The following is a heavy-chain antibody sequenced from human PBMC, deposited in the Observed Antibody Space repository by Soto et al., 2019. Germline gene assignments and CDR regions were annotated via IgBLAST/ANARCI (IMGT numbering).Heavy chain of an antibody. CDR3: ARGFRIYGDYVWFDP. V-gene: IGHV4-4*02. CDR1: SGSISSSNW. J-gene: IGHJ5*02. Sequence: PSETLSLTCAVSSGSISSSNWWSWVRQPPGKGLEWIGEIYHSGSTNYNPSLKSRVTISVDKSKNQFSLKLSSVTAADTAVYYCARGFRIYGDYVWFDPWGQGTLVTVSS. D-gene: IGHD4-17*01. CDR2: IYHSGST.